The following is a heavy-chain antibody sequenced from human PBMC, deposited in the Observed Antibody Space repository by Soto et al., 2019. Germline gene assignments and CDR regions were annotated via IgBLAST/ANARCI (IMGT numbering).Heavy chain of an antibody. CDR3: ARVTSP. CDR1: GVSISSGGYS. Sequence: QLQLQESGSVLVKPSKTLSLTGAVSGVSISSGGYSWSWIRQPPGKGLEGIGYIYHSGSTYYNPSLKSRVTISVDRSKNQFSLKLSSVTAADTAVDYCARVTSPCGQGTLVTVSS. D-gene: IGHD3-16*01. CDR2: IYHSGST. J-gene: IGHJ5*02. V-gene: IGHV4-30-2*01.